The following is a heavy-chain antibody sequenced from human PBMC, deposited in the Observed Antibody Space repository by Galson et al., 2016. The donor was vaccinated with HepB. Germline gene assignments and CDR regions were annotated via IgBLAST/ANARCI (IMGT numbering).Heavy chain of an antibody. CDR2: TSYSGRS. D-gene: IGHD3-10*01. J-gene: IGHJ6*02. CDR3: ARVVLASTTDIIRGVVSTRRDYYGMDV. CDR1: GGSIFSSHW. Sequence: SETLSLTCAVSGGSIFSSHWWSWVRQPPGKGLEWIGHTSYSGRSDYSASLRSRVIISPDTSKNQFSLLLTSVTAADTAVYYCARVVLASTTDIIRGVVSTRRDYYGMDVWGQGITVTVSS. V-gene: IGHV4-4*02.